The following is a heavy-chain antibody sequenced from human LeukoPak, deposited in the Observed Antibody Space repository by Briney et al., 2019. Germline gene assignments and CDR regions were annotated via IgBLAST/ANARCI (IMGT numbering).Heavy chain of an antibody. Sequence: SETLSLTCTVSGGSISSYYWSWIRQSAGKGLELIGRIYISGSTNYNPSLKSRVTMSVDTSKNQFSLNLISVTAADTAVYYCAREPLLRYYFDYWGQGTLVTVSS. CDR3: AREPLLRYYFDY. V-gene: IGHV4-4*07. CDR1: GGSISSYY. J-gene: IGHJ4*02. CDR2: IYISGST.